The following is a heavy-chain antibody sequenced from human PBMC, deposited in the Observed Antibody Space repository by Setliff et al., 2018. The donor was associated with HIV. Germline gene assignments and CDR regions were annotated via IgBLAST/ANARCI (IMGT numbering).Heavy chain of an antibody. J-gene: IGHJ6*03. CDR2: MNHSGSR. CDR1: GGSVSGYY. D-gene: IGHD3-22*01. CDR3: ARGNYDTSDYYTNFYYYYMDV. Sequence: PSETLSLTCAVYGGSVSGYYWSWIRQPPGKGLEWIGEMNHSGSRKYNPSLKSRVTMSVDTSKNQFSLKLNSVTAADTAIYYCARGNYDTSDYYTNFYYYYMDVWGKGTAVTVSS. V-gene: IGHV4-34*01.